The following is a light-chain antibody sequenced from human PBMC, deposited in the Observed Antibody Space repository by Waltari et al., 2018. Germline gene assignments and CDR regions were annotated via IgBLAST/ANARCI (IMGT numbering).Light chain of an antibody. V-gene: IGKV3-11*01. Sequence: EIVLTQSPATLSVSPGERATVSCRASQNVSIFLAWYQHKPGQAPRLILYDVDNRATGIPPRFSGSGSGTDVTLTISRFESEDSAVYSCQQRSIWPPITFGQGTRLEIK. CDR1: QNVSIF. J-gene: IGKJ5*01. CDR2: DVD. CDR3: QQRSIWPPIT.